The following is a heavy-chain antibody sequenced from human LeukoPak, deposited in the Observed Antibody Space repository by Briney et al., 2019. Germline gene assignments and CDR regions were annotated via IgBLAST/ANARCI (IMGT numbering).Heavy chain of an antibody. CDR1: GGSISSSSYY. J-gene: IGHJ4*02. CDR3: ARAIVWGSYRYSLDY. V-gene: IGHV4-39*01. CDR2: IYYSGST. D-gene: IGHD3-16*02. Sequence: SETLSLTCTVSGGSISSSSYYWGWIRQPPGKGLEWIGSIYYSGSTYYNPSLKSRVTISVDTSKNQFSLKLSSVTAADTAVYYCARAIVWGSYRYSLDYWGQGTLVTVSS.